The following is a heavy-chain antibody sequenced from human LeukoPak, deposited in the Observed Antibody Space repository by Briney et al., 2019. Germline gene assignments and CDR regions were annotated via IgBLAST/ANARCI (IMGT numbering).Heavy chain of an antibody. Sequence: PSETLSLTCTVSGGSISSYYWGWIRQPPGKGLEWIGSIYYSGSTYYNPSLKSRVTISVDTSKNQFSLKLSSVTAADTAVYYCASEYSSSSPPDYWGQGTLVTVSS. CDR3: ASEYSSSSPPDY. V-gene: IGHV4-39*01. D-gene: IGHD6-6*01. CDR1: GGSISSYY. J-gene: IGHJ4*02. CDR2: IYYSGST.